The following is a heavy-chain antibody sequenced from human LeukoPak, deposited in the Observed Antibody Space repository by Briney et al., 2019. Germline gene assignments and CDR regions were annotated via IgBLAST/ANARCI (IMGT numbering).Heavy chain of an antibody. Sequence: GGSLRLSCAASGFTFSGYWMSWVRQTPEKGLEWVANIKQDGSEKYYVDSVKGRFTISRDSAKNSLYLQMNSLRADDTAVYYCARDKIVGPTTLDYWGQGTLVTVSS. CDR2: IKQDGSEK. D-gene: IGHD1-26*01. V-gene: IGHV3-7*01. J-gene: IGHJ4*01. CDR3: ARDKIVGPTTLDY. CDR1: GFTFSGYW.